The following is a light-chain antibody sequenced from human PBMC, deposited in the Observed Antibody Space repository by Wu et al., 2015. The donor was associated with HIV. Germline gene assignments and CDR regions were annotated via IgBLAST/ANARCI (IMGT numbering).Light chain of an antibody. V-gene: IGKV3-11*01. CDR3: QHLSSWSPIS. Sequence: EIVLTQFPVTLSVSQGERATLSCRANQILGTFLAWYQQRPGQSPRLLIYDTSTRATGIPARFSATASGTDFTLTITNLEPDDSAIYYCQHLSSWSPISFGQETRLEIK. J-gene: IGKJ5*01. CDR1: QILGTF. CDR2: DTS.